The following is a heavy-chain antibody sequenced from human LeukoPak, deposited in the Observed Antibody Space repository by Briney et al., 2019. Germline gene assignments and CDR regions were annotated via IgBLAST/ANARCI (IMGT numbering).Heavy chain of an antibody. CDR3: ARSIPYGTTWYGRSDY. CDR2: LSNTGSDI. V-gene: IGHV3-11*01. J-gene: IGHJ4*02. CDR1: GFTLSNHY. Sequence: GGSLRLSCTVSGFTLSNHYMTWIRQAPGKGLEYISYLSNTGSDIFYADSVKGRFSISRDNAKNSLYLQMNSLRAEDTAIYYCARSIPYGTTWYGRSDYWGQGTLVTVSS. D-gene: IGHD6-13*01.